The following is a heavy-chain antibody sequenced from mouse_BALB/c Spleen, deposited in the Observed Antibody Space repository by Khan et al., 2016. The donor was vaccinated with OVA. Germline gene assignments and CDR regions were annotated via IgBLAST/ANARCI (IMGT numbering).Heavy chain of an antibody. V-gene: IGHV9-3-1*01. CDR1: GYTFTNYG. CDR2: INTYTGEP. D-gene: IGHD2-10*01. CDR3: ARPPYFSYVMVY. Sequence: QVQLKQSGPELMKPGETVKISCKASGYTFTNYGMNWVKQAPGKGLKWMGWINTYTGEPTYADDFKGRFAFSLETSASTAYLQINNLKNEDTATYSCARPPYFSYVMVYWGQGTSVTVSS. J-gene: IGHJ4*01.